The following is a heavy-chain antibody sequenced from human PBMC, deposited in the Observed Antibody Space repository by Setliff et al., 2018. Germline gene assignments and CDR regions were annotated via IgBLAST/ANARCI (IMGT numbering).Heavy chain of an antibody. V-gene: IGHV5-51*01. Sequence: GESLKISCKGSGYSFTNYWIGWVRQMPGKGLEWMGIIYPLDSDTRYSPSFQGQDTISADKSVSTAYLQWSSLKASDTAIYYCARHRGRAAAGTCFDIWGQGTLVTVSS. CDR2: IYPLDSDT. D-gene: IGHD6-13*01. J-gene: IGHJ4*02. CDR1: GYSFTNYW. CDR3: ARHRGRAAAGTCFDI.